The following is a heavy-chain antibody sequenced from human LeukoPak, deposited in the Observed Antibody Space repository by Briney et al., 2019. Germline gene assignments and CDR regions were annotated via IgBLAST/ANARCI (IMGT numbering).Heavy chain of an antibody. Sequence: GASVKVSCKAPGGTFSSYAISWVRQAPGQGLEWMGGIIPIFGTANYAQKFQGRVTITADKSTSTAYMELSSLRSEDTAVYYCARWEMNYSGYDGDWFDPWGQGTLVTVSS. CDR3: ARWEMNYSGYDGDWFDP. D-gene: IGHD5-12*01. V-gene: IGHV1-69*06. CDR1: GGTFSSYA. J-gene: IGHJ5*02. CDR2: IIPIFGTA.